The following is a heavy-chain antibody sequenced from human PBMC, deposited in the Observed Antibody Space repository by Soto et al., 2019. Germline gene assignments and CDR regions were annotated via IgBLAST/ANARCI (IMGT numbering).Heavy chain of an antibody. D-gene: IGHD1-26*01. J-gene: IGHJ6*02. CDR2: IYHSGST. Sequence: QVQLQESGPGLVKPSGTLSLTCAVSGGSISSSNWWSWVRQPPGKGLEWIGEIYHSGSTNYNPSLKSRVTIPVDKSKNHFSLKLSSVTAADTAVYYCARVSGSYYYGMDVWGQGTTVTVSS. CDR1: GGSISSSNW. CDR3: ARVSGSYYYGMDV. V-gene: IGHV4-4*02.